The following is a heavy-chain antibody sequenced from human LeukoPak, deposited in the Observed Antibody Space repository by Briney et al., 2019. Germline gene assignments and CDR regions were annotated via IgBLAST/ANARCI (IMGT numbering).Heavy chain of an antibody. V-gene: IGHV1-2*06. CDR3: ARALGDGYNRGDAFDI. Sequence: ASVKVSCKASGYTFTCYYMHWVRQAPGQGLEWMGRINPNSGGTNYAQKFQGRVTMTRDTSISTAYMELSRLRSDDTAVYYCARALGDGYNRGDAFDIWGQGTMVTVSS. J-gene: IGHJ3*02. D-gene: IGHD5-24*01. CDR2: INPNSGGT. CDR1: GYTFTCYY.